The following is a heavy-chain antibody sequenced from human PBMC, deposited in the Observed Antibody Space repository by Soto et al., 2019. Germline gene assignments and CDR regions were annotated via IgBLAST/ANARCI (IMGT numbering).Heavy chain of an antibody. D-gene: IGHD2-2*01. J-gene: IGHJ6*02. Sequence: QVQLQESGPGLVKPSGTLSLTCAVSGGSISSSNWWSWVRQPPGKGLEWIGEIYHSGSTTYNPSLQIRVTISVDKSKTQFSLKLSSVTAADTAVYYCARVVGGYYYGMDVWGQGTTVTVSS. CDR3: ARVVGGYYYGMDV. CDR1: GGSISSSNW. V-gene: IGHV4-4*02. CDR2: IYHSGST.